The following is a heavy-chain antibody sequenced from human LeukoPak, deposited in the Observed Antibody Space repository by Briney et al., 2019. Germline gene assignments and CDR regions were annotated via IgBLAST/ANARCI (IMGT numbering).Heavy chain of an antibody. CDR2: ISGSGGST. V-gene: IGHV3-23*01. CDR1: GFTFSSYA. Sequence: RGSLRLSCAASGFTFSSYAMSWVRQAPGKGLEWVSAISGSGGSTYYADSVKGRFTISRDNSKNTLYLQMNSLRAEDTAVYYCAKDRDIVVVVAATLDYWGQGTLVTVSS. CDR3: AKDRDIVVVVAATLDY. D-gene: IGHD2-15*01. J-gene: IGHJ4*02.